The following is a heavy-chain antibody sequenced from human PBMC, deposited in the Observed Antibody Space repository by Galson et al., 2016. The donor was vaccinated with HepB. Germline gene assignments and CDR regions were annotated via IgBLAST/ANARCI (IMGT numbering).Heavy chain of an antibody. CDR2: ISDSGAYT. V-gene: IGHV3-23*01. J-gene: IGHJ4*02. CDR1: GFTFNNYA. CDR3: VKGTGAYGSGKDY. Sequence: SLRLSCAASGFTFNNYAMSWVRRAPGKGLDWVSTISDSGAYTYSADSVKGRFTISRDNSENMVFLQMSSLRPADTAMYYCVKGTGAYGSGKDYWGQGTLVTVSS. D-gene: IGHD3-10*01.